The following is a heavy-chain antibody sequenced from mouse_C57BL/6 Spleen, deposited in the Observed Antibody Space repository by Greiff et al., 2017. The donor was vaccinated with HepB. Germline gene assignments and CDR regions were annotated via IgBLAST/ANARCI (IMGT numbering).Heavy chain of an antibody. CDR1: GYTFTSYG. Sequence: VKLQESGAELARPGASVKLSCKASGYTFTSYGISWVKQRTGQGLEWIGEIYPRSGNTYYNEKFKGKATLTADKSSSTAYMELRSLTSEDSAVYFCARSGANYFDYWGQGTTLTVSS. J-gene: IGHJ2*01. V-gene: IGHV1-81*01. D-gene: IGHD3-1*01. CDR3: ARSGANYFDY. CDR2: IYPRSGNT.